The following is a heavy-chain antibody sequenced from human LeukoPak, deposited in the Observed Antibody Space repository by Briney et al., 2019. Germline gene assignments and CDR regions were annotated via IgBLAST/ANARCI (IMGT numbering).Heavy chain of an antibody. Sequence: GGSLRLSCAASGFTFSTYWMSWVRQAPGKGLEWVANIKQDGSEKYYIDSVKGRFTISRDNAKNSLYLQMNSLRAEDTAMYYCVRDSAGNDYWGQGTLVAVSS. CDR3: VRDSAGNDY. CDR2: IKQDGSEK. CDR1: GFTFSTYW. V-gene: IGHV3-7*01. J-gene: IGHJ4*02. D-gene: IGHD6-13*01.